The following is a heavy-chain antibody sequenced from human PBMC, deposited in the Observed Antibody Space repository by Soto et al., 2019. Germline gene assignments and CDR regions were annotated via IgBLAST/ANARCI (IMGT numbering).Heavy chain of an antibody. J-gene: IGHJ6*01. CDR1: GFTFSSYG. CDR3: AKGASVAGYYYYGMDV. V-gene: IGHV3-30*18. D-gene: IGHD6-19*01. Sequence: VQLVESGGGVVQPGRSLRLSCAASGFTFSSYGMHWVRQAPGKGLEWVAVISYDGSNKYYADSVKGRFTISRDNSKNTLYLQMNSLRAEDTAVYYCAKGASVAGYYYYGMDVWGQGTTVTVSS. CDR2: ISYDGSNK.